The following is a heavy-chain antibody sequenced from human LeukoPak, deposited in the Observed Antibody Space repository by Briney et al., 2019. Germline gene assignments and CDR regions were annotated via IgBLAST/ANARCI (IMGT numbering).Heavy chain of an antibody. V-gene: IGHV3-23*01. CDR2: ISGSGGRT. Sequence: PGGSLRPSCAASGFTFSSYAINWVRQAPGKGLEWVSAISGSGGRTEYADAVKGRLTISRDNSKNTLYLQMNNLRDEDTAVYYCAKDPYDSSGYYHDYWGQGTLVTVSS. D-gene: IGHD3-22*01. CDR3: AKDPYDSSGYYHDY. J-gene: IGHJ4*02. CDR1: GFTFSSYA.